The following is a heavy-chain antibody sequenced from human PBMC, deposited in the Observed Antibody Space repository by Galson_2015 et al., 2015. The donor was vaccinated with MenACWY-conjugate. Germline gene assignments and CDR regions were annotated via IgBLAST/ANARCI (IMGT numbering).Heavy chain of an antibody. J-gene: IGHJ3*02. CDR3: AKFGKWLDDAFDI. D-gene: IGHD3-10*01. V-gene: IGHV3-23*01. CDR2: ISGSGGST. CDR1: GFTFGSYA. Sequence: SLRLSCAASGFTFGSYAMSWVRQAPGKGLEWVSAISGSGGSTYYADSVKGRFTISRDNSKNTLYLQMNSLRAEDTAVYYCAKFGKWLDDAFDIWGQGTMVTVSS.